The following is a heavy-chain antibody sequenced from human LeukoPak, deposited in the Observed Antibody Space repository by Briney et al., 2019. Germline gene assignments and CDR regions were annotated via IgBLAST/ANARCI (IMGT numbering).Heavy chain of an antibody. V-gene: IGHV3-23*01. CDR1: GFTFSSYA. D-gene: IGHD4-11*01. CDR2: ISGGGGST. J-gene: IGHJ4*02. CDR3: AKVPGQNTVIPDY. Sequence: GGSLRLSCAASGFTFSSYAMSWVRQAPGKGLEWVSAISGGGGSTYYADSVKGRFTISRDNSKNTLYLQMNSLRAEDTAVYYCAKVPGQNTVIPDYWGQGTVVTVSS.